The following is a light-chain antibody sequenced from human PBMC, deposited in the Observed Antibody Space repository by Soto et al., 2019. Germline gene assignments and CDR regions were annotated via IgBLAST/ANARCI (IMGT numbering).Light chain of an antibody. CDR2: DAS. J-gene: IGKJ5*01. Sequence: DIQMTQSPSTLSASVGDRVTITCRASQSISSWLAWYQQKPGKAPKLLIYDASSLESGVPSRFSGGGSGTEFTLTISSLQPDDFATYYCQRYNTYSTFGQGTRLEIK. CDR3: QRYNTYST. V-gene: IGKV1-5*01. CDR1: QSISSW.